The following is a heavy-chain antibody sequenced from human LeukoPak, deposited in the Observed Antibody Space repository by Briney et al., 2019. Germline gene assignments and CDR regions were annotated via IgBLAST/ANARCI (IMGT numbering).Heavy chain of an antibody. Sequence: PSETLSLTCTVSGGSISSYYWSWIRQPPGKGLEWIGYIHFSGSTNYNPSLKSRVTMSVDTSKNQFSLKLSSVNAADTAVYYCARVSSSWYQDWYFDLWGRGTLVTVSS. CDR1: GGSISSYY. D-gene: IGHD6-13*01. CDR2: IHFSGST. CDR3: ARVSSSWYQDWYFDL. V-gene: IGHV4-59*12. J-gene: IGHJ2*01.